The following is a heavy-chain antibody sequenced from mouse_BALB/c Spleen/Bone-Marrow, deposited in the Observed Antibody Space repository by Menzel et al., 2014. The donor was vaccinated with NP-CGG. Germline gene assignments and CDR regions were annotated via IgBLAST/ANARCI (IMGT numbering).Heavy chain of an antibody. J-gene: IGHJ2*01. CDR2: ISSGGSM. V-gene: IGHV5-6-5*01. D-gene: IGHD1-1*01. CDR1: GFTFSSFV. CDR3: ARDYYGSSHFDY. Sequence: VKLMESGGGLVQPGGSLKLSCAASGFTFSSFVMSWVRQTPEKRLEWVASISSGGSMYYSDSVKGRFIISRDNARNILYLQMSSLRSEDTAMYYCARDYYGSSHFDYWGQGSTLTVSS.